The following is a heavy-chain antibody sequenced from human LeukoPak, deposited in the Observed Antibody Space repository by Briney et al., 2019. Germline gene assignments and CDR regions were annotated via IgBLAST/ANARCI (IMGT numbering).Heavy chain of an antibody. Sequence: GGSLRLSCAASGFTVSSNYMSWVRQAPGKGLEWVSVIYSGGSTYYADSVKGRFTISRDNSKNTLYLQMNSLRAEDTAVNYCARDGNPTPYSSSWLNWFDPWGQGTLVTVSS. CDR2: IYSGGST. CDR3: ARDGNPTPYSSSWLNWFDP. CDR1: GFTVSSNY. V-gene: IGHV3-66*01. J-gene: IGHJ5*02. D-gene: IGHD6-13*01.